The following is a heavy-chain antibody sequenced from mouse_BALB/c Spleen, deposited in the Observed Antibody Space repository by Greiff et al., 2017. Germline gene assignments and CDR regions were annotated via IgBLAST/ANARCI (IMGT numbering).Heavy chain of an antibody. CDR1: GYSFTGYY. D-gene: IGHD1-2*01. V-gene: IGHV1-31*01. Sequence: VHVKQSGPELVKPGASVKISCKASGYSFTGYYMHWVKQSHVKSLEWIGRINPYNGATSYNQNFKDKASLTVDKSSSTAYMELHSLTSEDSAVYYCARFTATHYYAMDYWGQGTSVTVSS. CDR3: ARFTATHYYAMDY. CDR2: INPYNGAT. J-gene: IGHJ4*01.